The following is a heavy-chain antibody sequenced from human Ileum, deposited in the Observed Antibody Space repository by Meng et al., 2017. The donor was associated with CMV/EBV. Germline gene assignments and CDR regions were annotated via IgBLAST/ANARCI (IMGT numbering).Heavy chain of an antibody. D-gene: IGHD3-3*01. CDR1: GFTFSSYS. J-gene: IGHJ4*02. Sequence: GGSLRLSCAASGFTFSSYSMNWVRQAPGKGLEWVSSISSSSSYIYYADSVKGRFTISRDNAKNSLYLQMNSLRAEDTAVYYCASSFALGTIWSGYYFYWGQGTLVTVSS. CDR3: ASSFALGTIWSGYYFY. V-gene: IGHV3-21*04. CDR2: ISSSSSYI.